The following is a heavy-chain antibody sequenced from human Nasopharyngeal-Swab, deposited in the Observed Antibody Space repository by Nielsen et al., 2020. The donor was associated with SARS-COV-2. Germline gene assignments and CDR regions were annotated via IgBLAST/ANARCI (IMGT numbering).Heavy chain of an antibody. J-gene: IGHJ4*02. CDR2: IWYDGSNK. V-gene: IGHV3-33*06. CDR3: AKDQAIQLWLRGYFDY. Sequence: GSLRLSCAASGFTFSSYGMHWVRQAPGKGLEWVAVIWYDGSNKYYADSVKGRFTISRDNSKNTLYLQMNSLRAEDTAVYYCAKDQAIQLWLRGYFDYWGQGTLVTVSS. CDR1: GFTFSSYG. D-gene: IGHD5-18*01.